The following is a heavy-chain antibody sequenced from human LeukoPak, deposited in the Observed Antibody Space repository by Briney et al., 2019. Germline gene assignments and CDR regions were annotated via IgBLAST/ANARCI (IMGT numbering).Heavy chain of an antibody. Sequence: SETLSLTCAVYGGSFYGYYWRWIRQPPGRGREGIGEINHSGSTNYNPSLKSRVTISVDTSKNQFSLKLSSVTAADTAVYYCARLDVYYYYGIDVWGQGTTVTVSS. CDR2: INHSGST. V-gene: IGHV4-34*01. CDR1: GGSFYGYY. CDR3: ARLDVYYYYGIDV. J-gene: IGHJ6*02.